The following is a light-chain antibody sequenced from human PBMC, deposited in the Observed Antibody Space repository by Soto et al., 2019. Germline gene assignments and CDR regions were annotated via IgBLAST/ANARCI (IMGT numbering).Light chain of an antibody. CDR1: QSVSSN. CDR3: QQYYNWPPYT. J-gene: IGKJ2*01. Sequence: EIVMTQSPATLSVSPGERATLSCRASQSVSSNLAWYQQKPGQAPRLLIYGASTRATGIPARFSGSGSGTEFTLTISSLQSEDFAVYYCQQYYNWPPYTFGQGTKLEMK. CDR2: GAS. V-gene: IGKV3-15*01.